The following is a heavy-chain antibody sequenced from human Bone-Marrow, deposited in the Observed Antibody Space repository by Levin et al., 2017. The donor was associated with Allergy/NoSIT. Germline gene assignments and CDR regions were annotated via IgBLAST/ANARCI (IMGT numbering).Heavy chain of an antibody. CDR3: ARDLSYGSLDD. CDR1: GFTFSTHG. CDR2: IWHDGSKK. V-gene: IGHV3-33*01. D-gene: IGHD4-17*01. Sequence: LSGGSLRLSCAASGFTFSTHGMHWVRQAPGKGLEWVALIWHDGSKKYYVDSVKGRFTISRDDSKNTLYLQMDSLRAEDTALYHCARDLSYGSLDDWGQGTLVTVSS. J-gene: IGHJ4*02.